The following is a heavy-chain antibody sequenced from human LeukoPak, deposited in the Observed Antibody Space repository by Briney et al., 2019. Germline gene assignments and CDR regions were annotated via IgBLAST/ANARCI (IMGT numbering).Heavy chain of an antibody. Sequence: GGSLRLSCTASGFTFSTYWMDWVRQAPGKGLEWVANIKQDGSEKYYVDSVKGRFTISRDNAKNSLYLQMNSLRAEDTAVYYCAQQLGYCSGGTCYFTYWGQGTLVTVSS. CDR1: GFTFSTYW. J-gene: IGHJ1*01. CDR3: AQQLGYCSGGTCYFTY. D-gene: IGHD2-15*01. V-gene: IGHV3-7*03. CDR2: IKQDGSEK.